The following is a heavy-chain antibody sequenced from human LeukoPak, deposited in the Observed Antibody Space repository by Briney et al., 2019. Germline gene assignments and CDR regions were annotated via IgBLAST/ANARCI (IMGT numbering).Heavy chain of an antibody. V-gene: IGHV3-7*03. D-gene: IGHD3-22*01. J-gene: IGHJ4*02. Sequence: ETLSLTCAVYGGSFSGYYWSWVRQAPGKGLEWVANIKQDGSEKYYVDSVKGRFTISRDNAKNSLYLQMNSLRAEDTAVYYCALNTYYYDSSGYYWGQGTLVTVSS. CDR1: GGSFSGYY. CDR3: ALNTYYYDSSGYY. CDR2: IKQDGSEK.